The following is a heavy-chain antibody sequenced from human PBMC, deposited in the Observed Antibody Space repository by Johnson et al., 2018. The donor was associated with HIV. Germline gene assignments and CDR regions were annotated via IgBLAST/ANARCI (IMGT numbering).Heavy chain of an antibody. D-gene: IGHD3-9*01. Sequence: VQLVESGGGLIQPGGSLRLSCKASGFSISSNYMSWVRQPPGKGLEWVSVFYSGDRTYYADSVKGRFTISRDNSKNTLYLQMNSLRAEDTAVYYCARWGPYDILTGYDAFDIWGQGTMVTVSS. CDR1: GFSISSNY. J-gene: IGHJ3*02. CDR3: ARWGPYDILTGYDAFDI. V-gene: IGHV3-53*01. CDR2: FYSGDRT.